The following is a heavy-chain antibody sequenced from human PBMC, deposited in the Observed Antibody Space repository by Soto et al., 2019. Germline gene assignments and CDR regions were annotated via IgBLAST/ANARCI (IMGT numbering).Heavy chain of an antibody. J-gene: IGHJ3*02. CDR1: GGSISSGGYY. Sequence: PSETLSLTCTFSGGSISSGGYYWSWIRQHPGKGLEWIGYIYYSGSTYYNPSLKSRVTISVDTSKNQFSLKLSSVTAADTAVYYCAREVVVITTSWYAFDIWGQGTMVTVSS. V-gene: IGHV4-31*03. CDR3: AREVVVITTSWYAFDI. CDR2: IYYSGST. D-gene: IGHD3-22*01.